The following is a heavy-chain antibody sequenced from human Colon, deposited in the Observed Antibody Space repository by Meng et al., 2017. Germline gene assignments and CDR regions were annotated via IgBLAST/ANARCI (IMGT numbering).Heavy chain of an antibody. CDR2: ISGRGGDT. D-gene: IGHD1-26*01. J-gene: IGHJ4*02. V-gene: IGHV3-23*01. CDR3: VRDRIRGSGGYCDY. Sequence: GESLKISCAASGFPFSSYAVSWVRQAPGRGLEWVSSISGRGGDTYYVDSVKGRFTISRDNSNHTLYLQMNSLRPEDTAVYYCVRDRIRGSGGYCDYWGQGTLVTVSS. CDR1: GFPFSSYA.